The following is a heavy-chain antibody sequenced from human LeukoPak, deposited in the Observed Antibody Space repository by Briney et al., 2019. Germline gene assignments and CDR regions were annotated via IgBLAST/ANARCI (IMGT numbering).Heavy chain of an antibody. Sequence: GASVKVSCKASGYTFTSYAMHWVRQAPGQRLEWMGWINTGNGNTKYPQEFQGRVTITRDTSANTAYMELSSLRSEDMAVYYCARGGNSGWRTPNDDYWGQGTLVTVSS. J-gene: IGHJ4*02. V-gene: IGHV1-3*03. CDR1: GYTFTSYA. CDR3: ARGGNSGWRTPNDDY. D-gene: IGHD6-19*01. CDR2: INTGNGNT.